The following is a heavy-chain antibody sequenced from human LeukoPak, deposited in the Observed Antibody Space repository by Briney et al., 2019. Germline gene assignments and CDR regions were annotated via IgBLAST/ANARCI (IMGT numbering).Heavy chain of an antibody. D-gene: IGHD3-3*01. V-gene: IGHV4-4*07. Sequence: SSETLSLTCSVSGASISGYYWNWIRQPAGKGLEWIGRIHTSGSTNYNPSLKSRVTMSVDTSKNQFSLKLSSVTAADTAVYYCASSVFGVVMNYYYMDVWGKGTTVTVSS. CDR2: IHTSGST. J-gene: IGHJ6*03. CDR3: ASSVFGVVMNYYYMDV. CDR1: GASISGYY.